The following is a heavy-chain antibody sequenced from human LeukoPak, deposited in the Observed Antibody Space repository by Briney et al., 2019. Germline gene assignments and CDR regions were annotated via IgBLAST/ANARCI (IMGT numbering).Heavy chain of an antibody. CDR3: VVAARRAY. Sequence: GGSLRLSCAASGFTVSSYWMSWVRQPPGKGLEWVANIKEDGRETYYVDSMKGRFTISRDNATNSLSLQVNSVRVEETAVYYCVVAARRAYWGPGNLVTVSS. CDR1: GFTVSSYW. CDR2: IKEDGRET. J-gene: IGHJ4*02. V-gene: IGHV3-7*01. D-gene: IGHD6-6*01.